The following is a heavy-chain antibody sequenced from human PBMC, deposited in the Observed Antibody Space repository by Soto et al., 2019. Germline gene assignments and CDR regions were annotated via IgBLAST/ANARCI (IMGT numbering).Heavy chain of an antibody. CDR1: GYSISSGYY. J-gene: IGHJ4*02. CDR2: IYHSGST. V-gene: IGHV4-38-2*02. Sequence: SETLSLTCSVSGYSISSGYYWGWIRQPPGKGLEWIGSIYHSGSTYYNPSLKSRVTISVDTSKNQFSLKLSSVTAADTAVYYCARDAYYYDSSGYYGYWGQGTLVTVSA. CDR3: ARDAYYYDSSGYYGY. D-gene: IGHD3-22*01.